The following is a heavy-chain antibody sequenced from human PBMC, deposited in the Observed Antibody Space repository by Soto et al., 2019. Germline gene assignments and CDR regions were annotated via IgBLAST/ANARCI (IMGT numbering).Heavy chain of an antibody. Sequence: PSETLSLTCAVYGGSFSGYYWSWIRQPPGKGLEWIGEINHSGSTNYNPSLKSRVTISVDTSKNQFSLKLSSVTAADTAVYYCARGDYDFWSGYQYYFDYWGQGTLVTVSS. CDR1: GGSFSGYY. CDR2: INHSGST. CDR3: ARGDYDFWSGYQYYFDY. J-gene: IGHJ4*02. D-gene: IGHD3-3*01. V-gene: IGHV4-34*01.